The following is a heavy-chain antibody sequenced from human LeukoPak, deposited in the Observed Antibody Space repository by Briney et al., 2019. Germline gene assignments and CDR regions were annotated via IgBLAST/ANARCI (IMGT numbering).Heavy chain of an antibody. CDR2: IYHSGST. J-gene: IGHJ4*02. V-gene: IGHV4-38-2*01. Sequence: PSETLSLTRAVSGYSISSGYYWGWIRQPPGKGLEWIGSIYHSGSTYYNPSLKSRVTISVDTSKNQFSLKLSSVTAADTAVYYCARRESDYYGSGRVDYWGQGTLVTVSS. CDR3: ARRESDYYGSGRVDY. D-gene: IGHD3-10*01. CDR1: GYSISSGYY.